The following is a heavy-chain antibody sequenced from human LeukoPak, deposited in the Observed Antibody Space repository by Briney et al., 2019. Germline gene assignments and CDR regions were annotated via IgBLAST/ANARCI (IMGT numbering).Heavy chain of an antibody. V-gene: IGHV7-4-1*02. CDR3: ARAESTVALGEVC. D-gene: IGHD4-23*01. Sequence: GASVKVSCKASGYTFTTHAMNWVRQAPGQGLEWMGWINTGNGNPTYTQGFTGRFVFSLDTSVSTAYLQIRSLKPEDTAVYYCARAESTVALGEVCWGQGSLVTVSS. CDR2: INTGNGNP. CDR1: GYTFTTHA. J-gene: IGHJ4*02.